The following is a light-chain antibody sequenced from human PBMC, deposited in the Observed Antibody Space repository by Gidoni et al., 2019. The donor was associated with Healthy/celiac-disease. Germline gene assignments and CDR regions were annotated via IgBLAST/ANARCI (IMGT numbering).Light chain of an antibody. CDR2: CAS. J-gene: IGKJ4*01. CDR1: QSVSSSY. CDR3: QQYGSSTVGLT. V-gene: IGKV3-20*01. Sequence: EIVLTQSPGPLSLSPGERATLSCRASQSVSSSYLACYQQKTGQSHRLLIYCASRRATCIPDRFSGTLTISRLEPEDFAVYYCQQYGSSTVGLTFGGGTKVEIK.